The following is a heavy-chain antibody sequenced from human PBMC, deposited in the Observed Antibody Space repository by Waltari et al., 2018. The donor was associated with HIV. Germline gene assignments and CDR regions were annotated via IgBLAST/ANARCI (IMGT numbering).Heavy chain of an antibody. V-gene: IGHV3-21*01. CDR1: SVPFCSSS. CDR2: ISGYSGYI. Sequence: EVQLVESGGGLVKPGGSLRLSCAESSVPFCSSSINWVRQAPGKGLEWVSSISGYSGYIYYADSVKGRFAISRDNAKNSLYLQMNSLRAEDTAVYYCARAQSHDAFDIWGQGTMVTVSS. CDR3: ARAQSHDAFDI. J-gene: IGHJ3*02.